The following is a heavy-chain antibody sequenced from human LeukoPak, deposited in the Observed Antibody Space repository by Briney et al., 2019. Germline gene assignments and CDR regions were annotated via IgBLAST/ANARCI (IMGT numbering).Heavy chain of an antibody. V-gene: IGHV3-7*01. CDR1: GFTFGSYW. CDR2: IKQDGGEE. Sequence: GGSLRLSCRASGFTFGSYWMSWVRQAPGKGLEWVANIKQDGGEEYYVDSVKGRFTISRDNAKNSLYLQMSSLRAEDTAVYYCARALLGDGDNSGYWGQGTLVTVSS. J-gene: IGHJ4*02. CDR3: ARALLGDGDNSGY. D-gene: IGHD5-24*01.